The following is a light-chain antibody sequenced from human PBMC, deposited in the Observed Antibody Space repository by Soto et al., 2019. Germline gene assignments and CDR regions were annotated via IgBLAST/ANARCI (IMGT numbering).Light chain of an antibody. Sequence: DIQMTQSPSTLSGSVGDRVTITCRASQTISSWLAWYQQKPGKAPKLLIYKASTLKSGVPSRFSGSGSGTEFTLTISSLQPDDFATYYCQHHDSYSPSWPFGQGTKVDI. J-gene: IGKJ1*01. CDR1: QTISSW. CDR3: QHHDSYSPSWP. CDR2: KAS. V-gene: IGKV1-5*03.